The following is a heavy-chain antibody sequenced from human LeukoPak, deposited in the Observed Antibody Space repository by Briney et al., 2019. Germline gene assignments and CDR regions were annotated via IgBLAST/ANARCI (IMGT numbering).Heavy chain of an antibody. CDR2: ISSSSSYI. Sequence: GGSLRLSCAASGFTFSSYSMNWVRQAPGKGLEWVSSISSSSSYIYYADSVKGRFTTSRDNAKNSLYLQMNSLRVEDTAVYYCARDLYSGSYYDFDYWGQGTLVTVSS. CDR3: ARDLYSGSYYDFDY. D-gene: IGHD1-26*01. J-gene: IGHJ4*02. V-gene: IGHV3-21*01. CDR1: GFTFSSYS.